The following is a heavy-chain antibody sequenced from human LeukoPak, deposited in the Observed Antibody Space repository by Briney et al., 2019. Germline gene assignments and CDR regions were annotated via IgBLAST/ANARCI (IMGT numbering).Heavy chain of an antibody. CDR3: ARNRDGYNSFDY. V-gene: IGHV4-31*03. D-gene: IGHD5-24*01. J-gene: IGHJ4*02. Sequence: SETLSLTCTVSGGSISSGGYYWSWIRQPPGKGLEWIGYIYYSGSSYYNPSLRSRVTISVDTSKNHFSLKLSSVTAADTAVYYRARNRDGYNSFDYWGQGTLVTVSS. CDR2: IYYSGSS. CDR1: GGSISSGGYY.